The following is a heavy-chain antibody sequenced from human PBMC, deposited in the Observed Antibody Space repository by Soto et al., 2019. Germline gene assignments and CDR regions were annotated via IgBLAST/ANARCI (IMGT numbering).Heavy chain of an antibody. J-gene: IGHJ5*02. CDR1: GFTFDTYA. D-gene: IGHD2-8*02. V-gene: IGHV3-23*01. Sequence: VQLLESGGGLVQPGGSLRLSCAASGFTFDTYAMSWVRQAPGKGLEWVSSISGSGDGTYYADSVEGRFTISRDNSKNTLYLQTYILSADHSAGYYCAPQPPHCTGHACYIIAWGQRTLVTVSS. CDR3: APQPPHCTGHACYIIA. CDR2: ISGSGDGT.